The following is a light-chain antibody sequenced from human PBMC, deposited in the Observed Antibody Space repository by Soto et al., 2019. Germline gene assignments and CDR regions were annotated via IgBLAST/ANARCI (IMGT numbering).Light chain of an antibody. CDR3: QQYNSYSRT. Sequence: IQMTQPPSTLAASLVDRVTVTCXASQSISSWLAWYQQKPGKTPKLLIYTASSLESGVPSRFSGSGSGTEFTLTISSLQPDDFATYYCQQYNSYSRTFGQGTKVDIK. V-gene: IGKV1-5*03. J-gene: IGKJ1*01. CDR2: TAS. CDR1: QSISSW.